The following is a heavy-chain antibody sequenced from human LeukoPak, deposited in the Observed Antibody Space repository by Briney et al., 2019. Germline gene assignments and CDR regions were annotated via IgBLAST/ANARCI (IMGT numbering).Heavy chain of an antibody. V-gene: IGHV1-3*01. CDR2: INAGNGNT. CDR1: GYTFTSYA. D-gene: IGHD1-26*01. CDR3: ARQGMDRRELLRSAGY. Sequence: ASVKVSCKASGYTFTSYAMHWVRQAPGQRLEWMGWINAGNGNTKYSQKFQGRVTITRDTSASTAYMELSSLRSEDTAVYYCARQGMDRRELLRSAGYWGQGTLVTVSS. J-gene: IGHJ4*02.